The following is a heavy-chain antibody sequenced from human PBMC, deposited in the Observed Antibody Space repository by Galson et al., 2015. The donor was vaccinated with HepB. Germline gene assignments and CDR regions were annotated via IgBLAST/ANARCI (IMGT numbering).Heavy chain of an antibody. V-gene: IGHV3-15*07. J-gene: IGHJ6*03. D-gene: IGHD3-10*01. CDR1: GFTFSNAW. CDR3: TTDRGSFQYYYYYYYMDV. CDR2: IKSKTDGGTT. Sequence: SLRLSCAASGFTFSNAWMNWVRQAPGKGLEWVGRIKSKTDGGTTDYAAPVKGRFTISRDDSKNTLYLQMNSLKTEDTAVYYCTTDRGSFQYYYYYYYMDVWGKGTTVTVSS.